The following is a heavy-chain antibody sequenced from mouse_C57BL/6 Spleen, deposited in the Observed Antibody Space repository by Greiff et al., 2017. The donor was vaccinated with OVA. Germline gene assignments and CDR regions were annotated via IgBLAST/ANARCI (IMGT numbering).Heavy chain of an antibody. J-gene: IGHJ1*03. CDR3: ARRGVITTVVATDFDV. D-gene: IGHD1-1*01. V-gene: IGHV1-81*01. Sequence: QVQLQQSGAELARPGASVKLSCKASGYTFTSYGISWVKQRTGQGLEWIGEIYPRSGNTYYNEKFKGKATLTADKSSSTAYMELRSLTSEDSAVYFCARRGVITTVVATDFDVWGTGTTVTVSS. CDR1: GYTFTSYG. CDR2: IYPRSGNT.